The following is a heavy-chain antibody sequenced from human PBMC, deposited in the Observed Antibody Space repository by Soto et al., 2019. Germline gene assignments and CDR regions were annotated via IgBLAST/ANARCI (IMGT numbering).Heavy chain of an antibody. D-gene: IGHD3-3*01. V-gene: IGHV4-31*03. J-gene: IGHJ4*02. CDR1: GGSISSGGYY. Sequence: QVQLQESGPGLVRPSQSLSLTCTVSGGSISSGGYYWRWIRQHPGKGLEWIGYIHHSASTYYNPSLKSRVTVSVDTSKNQFSMEVSSVTAADTAVYYCARVPQYYDFLSDYHIAKCFDYWGQGTLVTVSS. CDR2: IHHSAST. CDR3: ARVPQYYDFLSDYHIAKCFDY.